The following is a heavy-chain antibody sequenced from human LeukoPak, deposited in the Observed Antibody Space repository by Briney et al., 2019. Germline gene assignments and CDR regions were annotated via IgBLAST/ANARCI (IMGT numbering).Heavy chain of an antibody. CDR2: ISAYNGNK. CDR3: ARDRYYYDSSGYFGLDF. J-gene: IGHJ4*02. V-gene: IGHV1-18*01. D-gene: IGHD3-22*01. Sequence: ASVKVSCKASGYTFTSYGISWVRQAPGQGLEWMGWISAYNGNKNYAQKPQGRVAMTTDTSTSTAYMELRSLRSDDTAVYYCARDRYYYDSSGYFGLDFWGQGNLVTVSS. CDR1: GYTFTSYG.